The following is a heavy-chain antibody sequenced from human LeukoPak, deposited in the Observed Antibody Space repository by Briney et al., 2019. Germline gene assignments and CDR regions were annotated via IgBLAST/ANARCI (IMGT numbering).Heavy chain of an antibody. CDR1: GFTFGSYW. CDR2: IKQDGSEK. CDR3: ARAGSGWFPDAFDI. D-gene: IGHD6-19*01. Sequence: GGSLRLSCAASGFTFGSYWMSWVRQAPGKGLEWVANIKQDGSEKYYVDSVKGRFTISRDNAKNSLYLQMNSLRAEDTAVYYCARAGSGWFPDAFDIWGQGTMVTVSS. J-gene: IGHJ3*02. V-gene: IGHV3-7*01.